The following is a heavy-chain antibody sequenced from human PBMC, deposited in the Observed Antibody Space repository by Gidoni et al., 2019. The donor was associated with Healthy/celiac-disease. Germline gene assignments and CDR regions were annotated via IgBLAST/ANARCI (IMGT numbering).Heavy chain of an antibody. CDR1: GYTFTSYG. D-gene: IGHD2-8*01. CDR2: ISAYNGNT. J-gene: IGHJ4*02. Sequence: QVQLVQSGAEVKKPGASVKVSCKASGYTFTSYGISWVRQAPGQGLEWMGWISAYNGNTNYAQKLQGRVTMTTDTSTSTAYMELRSLRSDDTAVYYCARDRSIVLMVYAPWYFDYWGQGTLVTVSS. V-gene: IGHV1-18*04. CDR3: ARDRSIVLMVYAPWYFDY.